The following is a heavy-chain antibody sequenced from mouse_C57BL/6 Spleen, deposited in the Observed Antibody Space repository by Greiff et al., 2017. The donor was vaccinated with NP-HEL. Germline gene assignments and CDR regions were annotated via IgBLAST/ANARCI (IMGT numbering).Heavy chain of an antibody. Sequence: QVQLQQPGAELVKPGASVKLSCKASGYTFTSYWMPWVKQRPGKGLEWIGEIDPSDSYTNYNQKFKGKATLTVDTSTSTAYMQLSSLTSEDTAVYYCARDVYGSGYGCWGKGTTVTVA. CDR1: GYTFTSYW. V-gene: IGHV1-50*01. J-gene: IGHJ2*01. D-gene: IGHD1-1*01. CDR3: ARDVYGSGYGC. CDR2: IDPSDSYT.